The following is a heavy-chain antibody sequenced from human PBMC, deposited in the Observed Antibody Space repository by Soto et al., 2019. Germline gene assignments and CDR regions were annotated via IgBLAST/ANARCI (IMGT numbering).Heavy chain of an antibody. Sequence: GGSLRLSGAASGFTFSSYDMHWVRQATGKGLEWVSAIGTAGDTYYPGSVKGRFTISRENAKNSLYLQMNSLRAGDTAVYYCARGVRTYYDFWSGYYYFDYWGQGTLVTVSS. V-gene: IGHV3-13*01. D-gene: IGHD3-3*01. CDR1: GFTFSSYD. CDR2: IGTAGDT. J-gene: IGHJ4*02. CDR3: ARGVRTYYDFWSGYYYFDY.